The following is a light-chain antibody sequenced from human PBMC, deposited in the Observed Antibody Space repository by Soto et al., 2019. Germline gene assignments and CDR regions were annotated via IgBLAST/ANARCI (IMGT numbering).Light chain of an antibody. CDR2: GAS. CDR3: QQSYTTLSWT. V-gene: IGKV1-39*01. Sequence: DIQMSQSPSSLSASVGDRVTITCRASQSITTYLNWYQQKPGKAPNLLIYGASTLQSGVPSRFSGSGSGTDFNLTISTLQPEDFATYYCQQSYTTLSWTFGQGTKVEIK. CDR1: QSITTY. J-gene: IGKJ1*01.